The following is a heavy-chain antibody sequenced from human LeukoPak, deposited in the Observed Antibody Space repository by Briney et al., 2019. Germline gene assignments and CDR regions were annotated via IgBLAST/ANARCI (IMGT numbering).Heavy chain of an antibody. CDR1: GYTFTDYY. D-gene: IGHD1-1*01. CDR2: INPNSGGT. J-gene: IGHJ4*02. Sequence: ASVKDSCKASGYTFTDYYLHWVRQAPGQGLEWMGWINPNSGGTNYAQKFRGRVTMTRDTSISTAYMDLSGLRSDDTAVYYCARTTPGTSGFDYWGQGTLVTVSS. V-gene: IGHV1-2*02. CDR3: ARTTPGTSGFDY.